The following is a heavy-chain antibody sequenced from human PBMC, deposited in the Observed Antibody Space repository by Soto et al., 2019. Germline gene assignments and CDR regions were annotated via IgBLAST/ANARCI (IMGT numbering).Heavy chain of an antibody. CDR1: GDTVSSNRVT. V-gene: IGHV6-1*01. CDR2: TYYRSRWYS. D-gene: IGHD2-15*01. J-gene: IGHJ6*02. Sequence: QTLSLTSVESGDTVSSNRVTWNWVRQSPSRGLEWLGRTYYRSRWYSDYAVSVRSRIDINADTSKNQVSLQLNSVTPEDTAVYYCARSEEDSDYYYYGMDVWGQGTTVTVSS. CDR3: ARSEEDSDYYYYGMDV.